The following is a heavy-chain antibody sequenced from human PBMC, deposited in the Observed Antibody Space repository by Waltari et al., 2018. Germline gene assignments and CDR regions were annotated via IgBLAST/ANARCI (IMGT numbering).Heavy chain of an antibody. V-gene: IGHV3-74*03. CDR3: VRVIGQDTPMSNYYQHYYFMDV. CDR1: GFPFLSPR. Sequence: EVQLVESGGGLVQPGWSVRLSCAASGFPFLSPRLLWVHQHPGKGLVWVSRISPDGSSTMYADSVKGRFTISRDNAKNTLYLQMNTLRAEDTAVFYCVRVIGQDTPMSNYYQHYYFMDVWGKGTTVTVSS. J-gene: IGHJ6*03. D-gene: IGHD5-18*01. CDR2: ISPDGSST.